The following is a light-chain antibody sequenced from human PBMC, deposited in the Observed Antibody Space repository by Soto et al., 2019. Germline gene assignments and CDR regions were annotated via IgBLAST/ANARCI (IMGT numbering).Light chain of an antibody. Sequence: QSVLTQPPSASGSRGQSVTISCTGTSVDINYVSWFQQQPGKAPKLIICEVTKRPSAVPDRFSGSKSGNTASLTVSGLQDDDEADYYCRSYAGRDIWVFGGGTKLTVL. V-gene: IGLV2-8*01. J-gene: IGLJ3*02. CDR3: RSYAGRDIWV. CDR1: SVDINY. CDR2: EVT.